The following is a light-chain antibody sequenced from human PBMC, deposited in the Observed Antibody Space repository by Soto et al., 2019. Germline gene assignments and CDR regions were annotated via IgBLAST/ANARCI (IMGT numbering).Light chain of an antibody. CDR3: QHYGRSLT. CDR2: AAS. Sequence: DIVLTQSPGTLSFSPGERATLSCRASQSVSNSSFAWYQQKPGQAPSLLIYAASSRATGIPDRFSGSGSATDFTLTVNRLVPEDFAVYYCQHYGRSLTFGGGTKVDIK. V-gene: IGKV3-20*01. CDR1: QSVSNSS. J-gene: IGKJ4*01.